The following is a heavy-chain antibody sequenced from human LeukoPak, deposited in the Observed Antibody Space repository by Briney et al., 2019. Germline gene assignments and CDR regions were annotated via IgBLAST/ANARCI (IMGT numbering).Heavy chain of an antibody. D-gene: IGHD5-18*01. J-gene: IGHJ4*02. CDR2: IYYSGST. CDR1: GGSISSYY. V-gene: IGHV4-59*01. Sequence: PSETLSLTCTVSGGSISSYYWSWIRQPPGKGLEWIGYIYYSGSTNYNPSLKSRVTISVDTSKNQFSLKLSSVTAADTAVYYCARFHSYGYSRGVDYWGQGTLVTVSS. CDR3: ARFHSYGYSRGVDY.